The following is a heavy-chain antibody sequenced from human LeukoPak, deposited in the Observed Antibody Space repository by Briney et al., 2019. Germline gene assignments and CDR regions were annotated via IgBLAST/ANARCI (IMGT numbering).Heavy chain of an antibody. CDR3: ARDIVVVVAANLFDY. V-gene: IGHV3-23*01. CDR2: ISGSGGST. D-gene: IGHD2-15*01. CDR1: GFTFSSYA. J-gene: IGHJ4*02. Sequence: GGSLRLSCAASGFTFSSYAMSWVRQAPGKGLEWVSAISGSGGSTYYADSVKGRFTISRDNSKNTLYLQMNSLRAEDTAVYYCARDIVVVVAANLFDYWGQGTLVTVSS.